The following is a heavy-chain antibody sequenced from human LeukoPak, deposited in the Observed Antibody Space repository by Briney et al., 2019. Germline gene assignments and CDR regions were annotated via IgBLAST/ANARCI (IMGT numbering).Heavy chain of an antibody. Sequence: GSSVKVSCKASGGTFSSYAISWVRQAPGQGLEWMGGIIPIFGTANYAQKFQGRVTITADESTSTAYMELSSLRSEDTAVYYCARAPYCSGGSCYSGRNWFDPWGQGTLVTVSS. CDR1: GGTFSSYA. CDR3: ARAPYCSGGSCYSGRNWFDP. V-gene: IGHV1-69*01. CDR2: IIPIFGTA. J-gene: IGHJ5*02. D-gene: IGHD2-15*01.